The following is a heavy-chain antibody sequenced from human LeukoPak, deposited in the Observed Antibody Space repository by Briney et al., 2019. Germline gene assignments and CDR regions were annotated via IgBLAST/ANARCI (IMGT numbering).Heavy chain of an antibody. CDR1: GFTFSTFA. J-gene: IGHJ5*02. Sequence: GGSLRLSCAASGFTFSTFAMGWVRQAPGKGLEWVSAISGSGGGTYYADSVKGRLTISRDNSKNTLYLQMSSLRAEDTAVYYCAKAFSAYENWPPNWFDPWGQGTLVTVSS. V-gene: IGHV3-23*01. CDR3: AKAFSAYENWPPNWFDP. D-gene: IGHD5-12*01. CDR2: ISGSGGGT.